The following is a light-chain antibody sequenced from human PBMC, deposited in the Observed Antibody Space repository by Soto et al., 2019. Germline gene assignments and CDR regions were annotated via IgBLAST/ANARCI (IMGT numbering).Light chain of an antibody. CDR1: SSDVGSYNY. V-gene: IGLV2-14*01. CDR2: DVS. J-gene: IGLJ1*01. CDR3: SSYTTSRPYV. Sequence: QSALTQPSSVSGSAGQWITISCTRTSSDVGSYNYVSWYQQHPGKAPKVMIYDVSNRPSGVSYRFSGSKSGNTASLTISGLQAEDEADYYCSSYTTSRPYVFGTGTKVTVL.